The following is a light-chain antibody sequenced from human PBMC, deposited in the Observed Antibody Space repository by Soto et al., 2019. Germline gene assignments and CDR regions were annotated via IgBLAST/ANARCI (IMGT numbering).Light chain of an antibody. Sequence: EIVLTQSPATLSLSPGERATLSCRPSQSVRSNLAWYQQRPGQAPRLLIYAASNRATGIPARFSGSGSGTEFTLTISSLKSEDFATYYCQHYNSYSEAFGQGTKVDIK. CDR2: AAS. J-gene: IGKJ1*01. V-gene: IGKV3-15*01. CDR3: QHYNSYSEA. CDR1: QSVRSN.